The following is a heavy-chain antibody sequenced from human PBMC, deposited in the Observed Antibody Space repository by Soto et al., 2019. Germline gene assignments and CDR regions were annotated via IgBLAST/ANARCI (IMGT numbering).Heavy chain of an antibody. CDR3: ARVVGGYYYGMDV. CDR2: IYHSGST. Sequence: QVQLQESGPGLVKPSGTLSLTCAVSGGSISSSNWWSWVRQPPGKGLEWIGEIYHSGSTNYNPSLKSRVTISVDKSKNQYSLQLSSVTSADTAVYYCARVVGGYYYGMDVWGQGTTVTVSS. D-gene: IGHD2-2*01. J-gene: IGHJ6*02. CDR1: GGSISSSNW. V-gene: IGHV4-4*02.